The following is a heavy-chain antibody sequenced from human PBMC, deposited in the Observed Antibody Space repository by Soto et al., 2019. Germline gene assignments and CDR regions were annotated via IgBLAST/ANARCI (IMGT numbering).Heavy chain of an antibody. Sequence: GGSLRLSCAASGFTFSSYAMSWVRQAPGKGLEWVSAISGSGGSTYYADSVKGRFTISRDNSKNTLYLQMNSLRAEDMAVYYCAKYPFWGTVTHYMDVWGKGTTVTVSS. CDR3: AKYPFWGTVTHYMDV. D-gene: IGHD4-17*01. CDR1: GFTFSSYA. CDR2: ISGSGGST. J-gene: IGHJ6*03. V-gene: IGHV3-23*01.